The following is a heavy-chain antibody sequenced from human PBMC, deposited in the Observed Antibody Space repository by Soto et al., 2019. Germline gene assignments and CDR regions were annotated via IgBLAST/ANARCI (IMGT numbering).Heavy chain of an antibody. CDR2: LYWDDDK. V-gene: IGHV2-5*02. D-gene: IGHD2-15*01. Sequence: QITLKESGPTLVKPTQTLTLTCTFSGFSLSTNGVGVGWIRQPPGKALEWLVFLYWDDDKRYSPSLNSRLTITKYTSKNQVVLTFTNMDPVDTATYYCAHRVVPATQYSGNCGHFDFWGQGILFTVSS. CDR1: GFSLSTNGVG. J-gene: IGHJ4*02. CDR3: AHRVVPATQYSGNCGHFDF.